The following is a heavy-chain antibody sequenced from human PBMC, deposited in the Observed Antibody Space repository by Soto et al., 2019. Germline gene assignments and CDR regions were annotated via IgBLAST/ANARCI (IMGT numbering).Heavy chain of an antibody. CDR1: GGSFSGYY. Sequence: QVQLQQWGAGPLRPLETLSLTCGVSGGSFSGYYWAWIRQSPGKGLEWIGEINDRGSINYNPSLKSRVSISVDTSKNHYSLNLRSVTAADTAVYYCARESHDILNWPPWVWYFDLWGRGTLVTVSS. J-gene: IGHJ2*01. CDR2: INDRGSI. V-gene: IGHV4-34*01. CDR3: ARESHDILNWPPWVWYFDL. D-gene: IGHD3-9*01.